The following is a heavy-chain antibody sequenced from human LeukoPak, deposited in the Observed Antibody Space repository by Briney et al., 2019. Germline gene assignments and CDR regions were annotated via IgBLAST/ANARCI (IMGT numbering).Heavy chain of an antibody. V-gene: IGHV3-21*01. CDR3: ARTYYYDSSGYYYSFSPYYFDY. CDR1: GFTFSSYS. CDR2: ISSSSSYI. J-gene: IGHJ4*02. D-gene: IGHD3-22*01. Sequence: GGSLRLSCAASGFTFSSYSMNWVRQAPGKGLEWVSSISSSSSYIYYADSVKGRFTISRDNAKNSLYLQMSSLRAEDTAVYYCARTYYYDSSGYYYSFSPYYFDYWGQGTLVTVSS.